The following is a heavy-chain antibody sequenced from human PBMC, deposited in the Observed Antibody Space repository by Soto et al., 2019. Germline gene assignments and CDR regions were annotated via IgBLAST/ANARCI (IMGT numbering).Heavy chain of an antibody. CDR1: GGTFSSYT. J-gene: IGHJ4*02. CDR2: IIPILGIA. Sequence: QVQLVQSGAEVKKPGSSVKVSCKASGGTFSSYTISWVRQAPGQGLEWMGRIIPILGIANYAQKFQGRVTITADKSTSTAYMELSSLRSEDTAVYYCARGLPMYDSSGYCIDWGQGTLVTVSS. CDR3: ARGLPMYDSSGYCID. D-gene: IGHD3-22*01. V-gene: IGHV1-69*02.